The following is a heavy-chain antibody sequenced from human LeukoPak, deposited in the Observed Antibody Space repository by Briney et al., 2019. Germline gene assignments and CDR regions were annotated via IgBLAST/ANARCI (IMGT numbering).Heavy chain of an antibody. D-gene: IGHD3-10*01. CDR1: GYSFTSYW. V-gene: IGHV5-51*01. J-gene: IGHJ3*02. CDR3: ARFGITMVRGVISPNAFDI. Sequence: GESLKISCKGSGYSFTSYWIGWVRQMPGKGLDWMGIIYPGDSDTRYSPSFQGQVTISADKSISTAYLQWSSLKASDTAMYYCARFGITMVRGVISPNAFDIWGQGTMVTVSS. CDR2: IYPGDSDT.